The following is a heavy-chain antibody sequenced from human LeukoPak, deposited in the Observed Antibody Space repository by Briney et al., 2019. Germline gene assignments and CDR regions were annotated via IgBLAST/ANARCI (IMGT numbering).Heavy chain of an antibody. J-gene: IGHJ4*02. CDR1: GYTFTSYG. Sequence: GTSVKVSCKASGYTFTSYGIRWVPQAPGQGLEWMGWISAYNGNTNYAQKLQGRVTMTTDTSTSTAYMELRSLRSDDTAVYYCARDRNGDYGDYWGQGTLVTVSS. D-gene: IGHD4-17*01. V-gene: IGHV1-18*01. CDR2: ISAYNGNT. CDR3: ARDRNGDYGDY.